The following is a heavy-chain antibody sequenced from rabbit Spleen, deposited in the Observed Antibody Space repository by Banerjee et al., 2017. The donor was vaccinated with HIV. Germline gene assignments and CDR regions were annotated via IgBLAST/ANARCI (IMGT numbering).Heavy chain of an antibody. CDR3: AREDVGGSYTL. D-gene: IGHD1-1*01. Sequence: QLKETGGGLVQPGGSLTLSCKGSGFTLSSHAMNWVRQAPGKGLEWIGIIYVGSGITDFAIWVNGRFTISTDKAQNTVDLQMHSLTAADTATYFCAREDVGGSYTLWGPGTLVTVS. CDR2: IYVGSGIT. CDR1: GFTLSSHA. J-gene: IGHJ4*01. V-gene: IGHV1S7*01.